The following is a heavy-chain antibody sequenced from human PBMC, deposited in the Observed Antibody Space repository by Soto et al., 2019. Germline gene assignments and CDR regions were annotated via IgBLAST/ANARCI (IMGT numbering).Heavy chain of an antibody. CDR2: INHSGST. D-gene: IGHD2-21*02. CDR1: GGSFSGYY. J-gene: IGHJ4*02. Sequence: PSETLSLTCAVYGGSFSGYYWSWIRQPPGKGLEWIGEINHSGSTNYNPSLKSRVTISVDTSKNQLNSLKASDTAMYYCARIRKNCGGDCYALEYWGPGTLVTVSS. V-gene: IGHV4-34*01. CDR3: ARIRKNCGGDCYALEY.